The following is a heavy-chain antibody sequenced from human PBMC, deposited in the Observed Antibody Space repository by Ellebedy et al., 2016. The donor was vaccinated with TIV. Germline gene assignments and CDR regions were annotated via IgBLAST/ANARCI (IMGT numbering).Heavy chain of an antibody. CDR1: GFTFSSYS. V-gene: IGHV3-48*02. CDR2: ISISSSDI. D-gene: IGHD6-19*01. Sequence: GESLKIPCTAPGFTFSSYSMSWVRQAPGKGLEWVSYISISSSDIFYADSVEGRFTISRDNAKNSLYLQMNSQRHEDTAVYYCVSGYSGGWYGIDYWGQGTLVTVSS. J-gene: IGHJ4*02. CDR3: VSGYSGGWYGIDY.